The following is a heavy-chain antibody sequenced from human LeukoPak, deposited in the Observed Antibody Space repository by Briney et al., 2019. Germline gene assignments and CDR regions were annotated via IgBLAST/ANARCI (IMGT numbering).Heavy chain of an antibody. V-gene: IGHV4-39*01. CDR1: GFSISSSSYY. CDR2: IYYSGST. D-gene: IGHD1-7*01. CDR3: ARHLPEGNFFDY. J-gene: IGHJ4*02. Sequence: SETLSLTCTVSGFSISSSSYYWGWIRQPPGKGLEWIGSIYYSGSTYYNPSLKSRVTISVDTSKNQFSLKLSSVTAADTAVYYCARHLPEGNFFDYWGQGTLVTVSS.